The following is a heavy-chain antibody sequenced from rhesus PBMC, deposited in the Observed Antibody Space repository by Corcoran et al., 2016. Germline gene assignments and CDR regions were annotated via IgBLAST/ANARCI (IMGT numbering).Heavy chain of an antibody. CDR3: AIDIGYGFGLDS. J-gene: IGHJ6*01. Sequence: QVQLQESGPGLVKPSETLSLTCAVSGGSLRGYYWNWIRQSPGKGLEWIGRVYGRGVSTYHHPSLKSRGTISTDASEIQFSLKLNSVTAADTAIYYCAIDIGYGFGLDSWGQGVAVTVSS. CDR2: VYGRGVST. D-gene: IGHD5-36*01. V-gene: IGHV4-160*01. CDR1: GGSLRGYY.